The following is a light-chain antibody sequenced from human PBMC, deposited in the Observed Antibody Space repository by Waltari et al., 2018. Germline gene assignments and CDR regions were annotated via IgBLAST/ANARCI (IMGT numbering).Light chain of an antibody. CDR1: QSVRSY. V-gene: IGKV3-11*01. J-gene: IGKJ4*01. CDR3: QQRNDWPLT. Sequence: EIVLTQSPATLSLSPGEGATLSCRASQSVRSYLAWYQQKPGQAPRLLIYDGSNRAAGIPARFSGIGSGTDFTLTIGSLEPEDSAVYYCQQRNDWPLTFGGGTKVEIK. CDR2: DGS.